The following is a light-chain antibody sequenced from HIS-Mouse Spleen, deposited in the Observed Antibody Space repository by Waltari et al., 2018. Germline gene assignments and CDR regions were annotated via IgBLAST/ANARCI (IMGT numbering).Light chain of an antibody. CDR1: SSDVGSYNL. Sequence: QSALTQPASVSGSPGQSITISCPGTSSDVGSYNLASWYQQHPGKAPKLRIYEGSKRPSGVSNRFSGSKSGNTASLTISGLQAEDEADYYCCSYAGSSTWVFGGGTKLTVL. V-gene: IGLV2-23*01. J-gene: IGLJ3*02. CDR3: CSYAGSSTWV. CDR2: EGS.